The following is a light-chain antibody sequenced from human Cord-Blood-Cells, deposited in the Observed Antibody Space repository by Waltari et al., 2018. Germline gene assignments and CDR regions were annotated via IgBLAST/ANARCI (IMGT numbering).Light chain of an antibody. CDR1: SRDVGSYNL. CDR3: CSYAGSSTHVV. CDR2: EGS. J-gene: IGLJ2*01. V-gene: IGLV2-23*01. Sequence: QSALTQPASVSGSPGQSITISCTGTSRDVGSYNLVSCYQQHPGKAPKRMIYEGSKRPSGVSNRFSGSKSGNTASLTISGLQAEDEADYYCCSYAGSSTHVVFGGGTKLTVL.